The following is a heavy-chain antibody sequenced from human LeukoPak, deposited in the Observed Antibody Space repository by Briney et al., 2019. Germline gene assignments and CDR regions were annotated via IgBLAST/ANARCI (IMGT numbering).Heavy chain of an antibody. CDR1: GGSFSSYI. V-gene: IGHV4-4*09. Sequence: SETLSLTCSVSGGSFSSYIWSWIRQPPGKGLEWIGYIYTSGSTDYNPSLKSRVTISVDRSKNQFSLKLNSVTAADTASYYCARQPGTGGINLWGQGTLVTVSS. J-gene: IGHJ4*02. CDR3: ARQPGTGGINL. CDR2: IYTSGST. D-gene: IGHD3-16*01.